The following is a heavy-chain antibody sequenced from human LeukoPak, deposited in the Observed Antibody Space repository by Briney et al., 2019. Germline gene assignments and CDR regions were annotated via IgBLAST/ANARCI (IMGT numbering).Heavy chain of an antibody. CDR3: ARRTTVRGFDI. V-gene: IGHV4-39*01. J-gene: IGHJ3*02. Sequence: KPSETLSLTCTVSGGSISSSTYYWGWIRQPPGKGREWIGSIYYSGSTYYNPSLKSRVTIFVDTSKNQFSLKLTSVTAADTAVYYCARRTTVRGFDIWGQGTMVTVSS. CDR1: GGSISSSTYY. CDR2: IYYSGST. D-gene: IGHD4-17*01.